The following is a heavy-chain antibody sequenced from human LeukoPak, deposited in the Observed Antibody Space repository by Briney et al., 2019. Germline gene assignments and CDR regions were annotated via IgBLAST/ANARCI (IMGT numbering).Heavy chain of an antibody. V-gene: IGHV3-30*02. CDR3: AKSSIAAAGDYYYFDY. CDR2: IRHDGSET. CDR1: GFTFTTYG. Sequence: GGSLRLSCAASGFTFTTYGMHWLRQAPGKGPESVALIRHDGSETYHAESVKGRFTISRDDSKDTFYLQMNSLRAEDTAVYYCAKSSIAAAGDYYYFDYWGQGTLVTVSS. D-gene: IGHD6-13*01. J-gene: IGHJ4*02.